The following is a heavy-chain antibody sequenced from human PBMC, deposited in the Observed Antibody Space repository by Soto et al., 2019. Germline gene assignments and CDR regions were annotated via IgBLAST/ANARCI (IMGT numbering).Heavy chain of an antibody. J-gene: IGHJ3*02. D-gene: IGHD4-17*01. CDR2: IGSRGGTT. CDR3: GKDPNGDYIGAFDM. Sequence: GGSLRLSCAASGFTFGNYAMSWVRQAPGKGLEWVSGIGSRGGTTHLADSVKGRFTISRDNSKNTLYLQMNSLRAEDTAVYYCGKDPNGDYIGAFDMWGQGTTVTVSS. V-gene: IGHV3-23*01. CDR1: GFTFGNYA.